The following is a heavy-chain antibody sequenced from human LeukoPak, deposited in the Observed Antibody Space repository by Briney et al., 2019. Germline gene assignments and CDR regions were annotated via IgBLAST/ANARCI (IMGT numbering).Heavy chain of an antibody. V-gene: IGHV4-39*07. CDR3: ARDLGGSYPIAWFDP. Sequence: PSETLSLTCTVSGSSISSSSYYWGWIRQPPGKGLEWIGSIYYSGSTYYNPSLKSRVTISVDTSKNQFSLKLSSVTAADTAVYYCARDLGGSYPIAWFDPWGQGTLVTVSS. CDR2: IYYSGST. J-gene: IGHJ5*02. D-gene: IGHD1-26*01. CDR1: GSSISSSSYY.